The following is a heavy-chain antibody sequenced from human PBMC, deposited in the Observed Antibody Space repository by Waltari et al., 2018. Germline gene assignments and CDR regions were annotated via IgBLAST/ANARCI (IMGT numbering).Heavy chain of an antibody. CDR2: IIPSDDTT. CDR3: ARRNGGTAPFDY. J-gene: IGHJ4*02. CDR1: GYILSHYH. V-gene: IGHV1-46*01. D-gene: IGHD2-15*01. Sequence: QVQLVQSGAEVRKPGAAVKVSCKASGYILSHYHMHWVRPVRRQGLEWMGKIIPSDDTTTSAPQFQGRLPMTRYTSTSTVYLELSSLRSEDTAVYYCARRNGGTAPFDYWGQGTLVTVSS.